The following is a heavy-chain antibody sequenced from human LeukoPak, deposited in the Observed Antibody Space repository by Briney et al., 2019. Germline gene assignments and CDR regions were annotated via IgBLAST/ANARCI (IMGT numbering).Heavy chain of an antibody. V-gene: IGHV3-23*01. CDR2: ISGSGGST. J-gene: IGHJ4*02. CDR1: GFTFSDYV. Sequence: GGSLRLSCAASGFTFSDYVMSWVRQAPGKGLEWVSAISGSGGSTYYADSVKGRFTISRDNSKNTLYLQMNSLRAEDTAVYYCAKDDQSQLGAFDYWGQGTLVTVSS. D-gene: IGHD7-27*01. CDR3: AKDDQSQLGAFDY.